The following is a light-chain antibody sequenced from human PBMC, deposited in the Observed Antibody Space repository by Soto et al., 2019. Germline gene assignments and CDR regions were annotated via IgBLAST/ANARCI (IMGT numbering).Light chain of an antibody. J-gene: IGKJ5*01. CDR2: WAS. CDR3: HQYYSTLAIT. CDR1: QRVLYSSNHCSY. V-gene: IGKV4-1*01. Sequence: MIQSPEFLAVSLDERATIHCKTRQRVLYSSNHCSYLACYQQKPGHPPKLLTYWASTRESAVPDRFSGSGSGTDFILTIISMQAEDEAVYYCHQYYSTLAITFGQGTRLEIK.